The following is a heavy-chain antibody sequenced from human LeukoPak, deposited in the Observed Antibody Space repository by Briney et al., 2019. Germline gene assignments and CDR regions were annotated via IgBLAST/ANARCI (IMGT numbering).Heavy chain of an antibody. V-gene: IGHV3-23*01. J-gene: IGHJ4*02. CDR1: GFTFSSYA. Sequence: PGGSLRLSCAASGFTFSSYAMSWVRQAPGKGLEWVSSISGSDGSTYYADSVKGRFTISRDNSKNTLNLQMNSLRAEDTAVYYCAKALRWYYFDYWGQGTLVTVSS. CDR2: ISGSDGST. CDR3: AKALRWYYFDY. D-gene: IGHD4-23*01.